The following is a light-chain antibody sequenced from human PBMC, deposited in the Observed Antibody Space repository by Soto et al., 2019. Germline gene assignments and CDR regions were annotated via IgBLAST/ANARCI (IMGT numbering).Light chain of an antibody. CDR2: GAS. CDR3: QQYNNWPRT. V-gene: IGKV3-15*01. Sequence: ETVMTQSPAILSVSPGERATLSYRASQSVNSNLAWYQQKLGQAPRVLIFGASTRATGIPARFSGSGSGTEFTLTISSLQSEDLAVYDCQQYNNWPRTVGQVTEGEIK. J-gene: IGKJ1*01. CDR1: QSVNSN.